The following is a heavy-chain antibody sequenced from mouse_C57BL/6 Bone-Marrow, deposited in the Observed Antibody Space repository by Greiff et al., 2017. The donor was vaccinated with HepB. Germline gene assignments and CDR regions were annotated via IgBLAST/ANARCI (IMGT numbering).Heavy chain of an antibody. CDR2: IWWNDDK. CDR1: GFSLSTSNMG. V-gene: IGHV8-5*01. J-gene: IGHJ1*03. D-gene: IGHD1-1*01. CDR3: AQIASYYGSSDEYIDV. Sequence: ESGPGILQPSQPLSLTCSFSGFSLSTSNMGFGWLRHPSGTGLEWLAHIWWNDDKSYNPSLKSRLTISKETSNNQVFRKITSVDTADTATYYGAQIASYYGSSDEYIDVWGTGTTVTGSA.